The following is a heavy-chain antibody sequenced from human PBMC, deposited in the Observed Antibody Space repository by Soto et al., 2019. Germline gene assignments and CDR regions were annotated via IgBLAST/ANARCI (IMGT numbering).Heavy chain of an antibody. CDR3: AARITTTFDI. D-gene: IGHD3-3*01. Sequence: SETLSLTCTVSGGSFSRGSYYWSWIRQPPGKGLEWIGYIYYSGSTNYNPSLKSRVTILVDTSKNQFSLKLSSVTAADTAVYYCAARITTTFDIWGQGTMVTVSS. V-gene: IGHV4-61*01. CDR2: IYYSGST. J-gene: IGHJ3*02. CDR1: GGSFSRGSYY.